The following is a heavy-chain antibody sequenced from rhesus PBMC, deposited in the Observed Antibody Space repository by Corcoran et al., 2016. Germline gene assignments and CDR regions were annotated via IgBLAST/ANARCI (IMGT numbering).Heavy chain of an antibody. CDR3: ARLRYYNIWTGYYDGLES. Sequence: QVQLQQWGEGLVKPSETLSLTCAVYGGSVSGYWWGWIRQPPGKGLEWIGRIRSGGSTTYHPPHKSRVTIAQDTSKNRFSLKLSSRTAAGTAVYYCARLRYYNIWTGYYDGLESWGQGVVVTVSS. D-gene: IGHD3-3*01. CDR1: GGSVSGYW. J-gene: IGHJ6*01. V-gene: IGHV4-160*01. CDR2: IRSGGST.